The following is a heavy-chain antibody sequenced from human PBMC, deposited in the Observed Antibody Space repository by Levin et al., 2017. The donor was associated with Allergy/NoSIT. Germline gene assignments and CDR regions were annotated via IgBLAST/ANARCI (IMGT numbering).Heavy chain of an antibody. CDR3: AKGGDMDY. J-gene: IGHJ4*02. V-gene: IGHV3-30*18. CDR2: ISSDGSYK. Sequence: GESLKISCAVSGFTFSTYGMHWVRQAPGRGLEWVAIISSDGSYKSYPDSVKGRFTVSRDNTKNTLYLQLNSLRTEDTAVYYCAKGGDMDYWGQGTLVTVSS. CDR1: GFTFSTYG. D-gene: IGHD4-17*01.